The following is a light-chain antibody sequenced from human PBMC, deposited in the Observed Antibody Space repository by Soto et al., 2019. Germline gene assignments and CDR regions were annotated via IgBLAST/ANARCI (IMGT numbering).Light chain of an antibody. CDR1: XXDIGVYDF. J-gene: IGLJ1*01. Sequence: QSALTQPPSASGSPGQSVTISCTGTXXDIGVYDFVSWYQHHPGKAPRLIIYEVVQRPSGVPDRFSGSKSGNTASLTVSGLQAADEADYFCKSYAGSNTYVFGSGTKLTVL. CDR2: EVV. V-gene: IGLV2-8*01. CDR3: KSYAGSNTYV.